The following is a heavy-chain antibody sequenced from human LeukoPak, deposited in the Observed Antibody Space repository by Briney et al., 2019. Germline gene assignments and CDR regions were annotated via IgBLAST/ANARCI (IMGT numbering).Heavy chain of an antibody. J-gene: IGHJ4*02. CDR2: IKQDGSEK. V-gene: IGHV3-7*01. Sequence: GGSLRLSCTASGFTFTTYWMSWVRQAPGKGLEWVANIKQDGSEKYYADSVKGRFTISRDNAKNSLYLQMNSLRAEDTAVYYCASLPIVGATTSYWGQGTLVTVSS. CDR3: ASLPIVGATTSY. CDR1: GFTFTTYW. D-gene: IGHD1-26*01.